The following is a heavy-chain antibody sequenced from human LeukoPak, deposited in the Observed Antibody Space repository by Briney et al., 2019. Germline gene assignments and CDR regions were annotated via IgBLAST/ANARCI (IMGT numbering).Heavy chain of an antibody. CDR2: IYYSGST. CDR1: GGSMSNIYY. V-gene: IGHV4-39*07. CDR3: ARSSIEGYYDSSGSADY. Sequence: SETLSLTCNVSGGSMSNIYYWGWIRQPPGKGLEWIGSIYYSGSTYYNPSLKSRVTISVDTSKNQFSLKLSSVTAADTAVYYCARSSIEGYYDSSGSADYWGQGTLVTVSS. J-gene: IGHJ4*02. D-gene: IGHD3-22*01.